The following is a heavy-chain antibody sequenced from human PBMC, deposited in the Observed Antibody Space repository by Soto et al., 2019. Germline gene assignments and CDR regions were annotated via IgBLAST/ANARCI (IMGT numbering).Heavy chain of an antibody. Sequence: SETLSLTCTVSGGSISSSSYYWGWIRQPPGKGLEWIGSIYYSGSTYYNPSLKSRVTISVDTSKNQFSLKLSSVTAADTAVYYCARCEAVDIGYYYYMDVWGKGTTVTVSS. CDR3: ARCEAVDIGYYYYMDV. J-gene: IGHJ6*03. CDR2: IYYSGST. CDR1: GGSISSSSYY. V-gene: IGHV4-39*01. D-gene: IGHD5-12*01.